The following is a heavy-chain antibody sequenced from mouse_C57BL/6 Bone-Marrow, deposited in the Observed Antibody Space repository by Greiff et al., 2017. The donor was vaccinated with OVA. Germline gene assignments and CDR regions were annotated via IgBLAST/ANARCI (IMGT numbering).Heavy chain of an antibody. V-gene: IGHV8-12*01. J-gene: IGHJ4*01. Sequence: QVTLKVSGPGILQSSQTLSLTCSFSGFSLSTSGMGVSWIRQPSGKGLEWLAHIYWDDDKRYNPSLKRRLTISKDTSRNHVFLKITRVDTADTATYYCARRTYDGYYDAMDYWGQGTSVTVSS. D-gene: IGHD2-3*01. CDR2: IYWDDDK. CDR1: GFSLSTSGMG. CDR3: ARRTYDGYYDAMDY.